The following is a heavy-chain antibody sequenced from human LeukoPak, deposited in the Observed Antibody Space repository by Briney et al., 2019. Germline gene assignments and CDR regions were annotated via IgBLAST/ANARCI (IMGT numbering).Heavy chain of an antibody. J-gene: IGHJ4*02. CDR1: GFSFSTYG. CDR2: IRHDGSRR. CDR3: ARSWAMAQNLDS. Sequence: GGSLRLSSVASGFSFSTYGMHWVRQAPAKGLEWVAFIRHDGSRRYYADSVKGRFTISADKSIRTAYLQWSSLKASDTAMYYWARSWAMAQNLDSWGQGTLVTVST. V-gene: IGHV3-30*02. D-gene: IGHD5-18*01.